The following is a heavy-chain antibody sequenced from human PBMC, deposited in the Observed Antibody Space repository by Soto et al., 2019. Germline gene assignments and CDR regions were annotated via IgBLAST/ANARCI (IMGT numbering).Heavy chain of an antibody. Sequence: ASVKVSCKASGYTFTSYYMHWVRQAPGQGLEWMGIINPSSGSTSYAQKFQGRVTMTRDTSISTAYMELSRLRSDDTAVYYCARVHYDSSGYEGSSDAFDIWGQGTMVTVSS. CDR3: ARVHYDSSGYEGSSDAFDI. CDR2: INPSSGST. V-gene: IGHV1-46*01. D-gene: IGHD3-22*01. J-gene: IGHJ3*02. CDR1: GYTFTSYY.